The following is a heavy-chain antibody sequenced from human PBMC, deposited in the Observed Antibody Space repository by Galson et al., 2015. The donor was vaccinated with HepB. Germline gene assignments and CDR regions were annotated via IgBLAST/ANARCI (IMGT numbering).Heavy chain of an antibody. D-gene: IGHD4-17*01. V-gene: IGHV3-23*01. J-gene: IGHJ4*02. CDR2: ISSAGGST. CDR1: GFTFSNFP. CDR3: AKRTGEGGNFDN. Sequence: SLRLSCAASGFTFSNFPMAWVRQAPGKGLEWVSGISSAGGSTYYADSVKGRFTISRDNSKSMIYLQMDRLGAEDAAVYYCAKRTGEGGNFDNWGQGTLVTVSS.